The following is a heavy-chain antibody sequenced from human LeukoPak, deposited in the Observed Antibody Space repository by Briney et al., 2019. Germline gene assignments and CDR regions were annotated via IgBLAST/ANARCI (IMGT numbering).Heavy chain of an antibody. CDR1: GYTFGSYW. V-gene: IGHV3-74*01. CDR2: INNDGSST. CDR3: VRDNGVEHL. D-gene: IGHD2-8*01. J-gene: IGHJ4*02. Sequence: GGSLRLSCAASGYTFGSYWMYWVRQAPGKGLVWVSRINNDGSSTIYADSVKGRFTISRDNAKNTLYLQMNSLRDDDTAVYYCVRDNGVEHLWGQGTLVTVSS.